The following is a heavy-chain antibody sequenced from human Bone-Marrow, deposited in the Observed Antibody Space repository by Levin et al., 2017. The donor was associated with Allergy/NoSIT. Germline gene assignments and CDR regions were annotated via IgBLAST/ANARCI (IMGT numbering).Heavy chain of an antibody. D-gene: IGHD1-26*01. CDR1: GYSFSNFW. CDR2: IYPGDSDT. CDR3: ARLLGATTQGTTYWYFDL. V-gene: IGHV5-51*01. Sequence: HGESLKISCKGSGYSFSNFWIGWVRQMPGKGLEWMGIIYPGDSDTRYSPSFQGQVTISADKSISTAFLQWSSLKASDTAMYYCARLLGATTQGTTYWYFDLWGRGTLVTVSS. J-gene: IGHJ2*01.